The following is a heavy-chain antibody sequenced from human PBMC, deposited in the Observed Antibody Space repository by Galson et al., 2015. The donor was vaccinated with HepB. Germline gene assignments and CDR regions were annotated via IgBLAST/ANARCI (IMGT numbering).Heavy chain of an antibody. V-gene: IGHV3-53*01. CDR2: IYSGTRT. CDR1: GFTVSSNY. D-gene: IGHD4-23*01. Sequence: SLRLSCAASGFTVSSNYMSWVRQAPGKGLEWVSIIYSGTRTYYADSVRGRFTIPRHNSQNTLYLQMNSLRVEETAVYYCARGPMGKTRAPLDYWGQGTLVTVSS. J-gene: IGHJ4*02. CDR3: ARGPMGKTRAPLDY.